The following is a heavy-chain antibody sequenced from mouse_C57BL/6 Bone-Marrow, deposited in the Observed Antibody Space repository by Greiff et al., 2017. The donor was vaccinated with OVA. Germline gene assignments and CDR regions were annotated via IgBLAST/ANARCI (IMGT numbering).Heavy chain of an antibody. D-gene: IGHD4-1*02. CDR1: GISITTGNYR. V-gene: IGHV3-5*01. CDR3: ARDFQLGTYWYFDV. Sequence: EVQLQESGPGLVKPSQTVFLTCTVTGISITTGNYRWSWIRQFPGNKLEWIGYIYYSGTITYNPSLTSRTTITRDTPKNQFFLEMNSLTAEDTATYYCARDFQLGTYWYFDVWGTGTTVTVSS. J-gene: IGHJ1*03. CDR2: IYYSGTI.